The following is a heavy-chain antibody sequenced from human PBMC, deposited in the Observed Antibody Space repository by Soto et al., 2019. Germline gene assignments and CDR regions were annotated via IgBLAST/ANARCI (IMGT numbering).Heavy chain of an antibody. J-gene: IGHJ4*02. CDR2: IYYSGST. CDR1: GCSISSYY. Sequence: PSETLSLTCTVSGCSISSYYWSWIRQPPGKGLEWIGYIYYSGSTNYNPSLKSRVTISVDTSKNQFSLKLSSVTAADTAVYYCARVYCSGGSCYEDYWGQGTLVTVSS. V-gene: IGHV4-59*01. CDR3: ARVYCSGGSCYEDY. D-gene: IGHD2-15*01.